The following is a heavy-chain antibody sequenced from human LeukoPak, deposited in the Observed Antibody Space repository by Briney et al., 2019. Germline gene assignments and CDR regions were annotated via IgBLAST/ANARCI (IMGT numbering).Heavy chain of an antibody. CDR2: ISAYNGNT. Sequence: ASVKASCKTSGYTFISYGISWVRQAPGQGLECMGWISAYNGNTNYAQNLQGRVTMTTDTSTSTAYLELRSLRSDDTAVYYCARVRNGDNFDSSGYYGKNWFDPWGQGTLVTVSS. V-gene: IGHV1-18*01. J-gene: IGHJ5*02. CDR1: GYTFISYG. D-gene: IGHD3-22*01. CDR3: ARVRNGDNFDSSGYYGKNWFDP.